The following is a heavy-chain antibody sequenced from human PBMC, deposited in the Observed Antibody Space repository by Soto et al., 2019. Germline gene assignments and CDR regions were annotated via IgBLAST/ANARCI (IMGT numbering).Heavy chain of an antibody. D-gene: IGHD2-21*02. CDR1: GVPTRYGGYS. Sequence: TLSLTCSVSGVPTRYGGYSWSWIRRCAGNGLEWLGYISHLETPYYNPSFKSRLSLSIDRTRNQFSLSLSSMTAAGWGGGCARGGGYGSFGVWGRGMQVDVSS. CDR2: ISHLETP. CDR3: RGGGYGSFGV. V-gene: IGHV4-30-2*06. J-gene: IGHJ4*02.